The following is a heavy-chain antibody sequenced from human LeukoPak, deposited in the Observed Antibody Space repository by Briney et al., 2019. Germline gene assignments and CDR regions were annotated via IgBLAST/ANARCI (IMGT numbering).Heavy chain of an antibody. CDR3: ARAGGLGPDY. CDR1: GYTFTGYY. Sequence: ASVKVSCKASGYTFTGYYMHWVRQAPGQGLEWMGWISPNSGGTNYAQKFQGWVTMTRDTSISTAYMELSSLRSDDTAVYYCARAGGLGPDYWGQGTLVTVSS. V-gene: IGHV1-2*04. J-gene: IGHJ4*02. D-gene: IGHD3-16*01. CDR2: ISPNSGGT.